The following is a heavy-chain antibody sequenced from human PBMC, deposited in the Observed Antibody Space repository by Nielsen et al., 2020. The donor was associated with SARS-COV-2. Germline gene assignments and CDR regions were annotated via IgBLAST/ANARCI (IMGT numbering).Heavy chain of an antibody. Sequence: VRQMPGKGLEWVSYISSSSSTIYYADSVKGRFTISRDNAKNSLYLQMNSLRAEDTAVYYCARDSSGWYALTTYYYCGMDVWGQGTTVTVSS. J-gene: IGHJ6*02. D-gene: IGHD6-19*01. CDR2: ISSSSSTI. V-gene: IGHV3-48*01. CDR3: ARDSSGWYALTTYYYCGMDV.